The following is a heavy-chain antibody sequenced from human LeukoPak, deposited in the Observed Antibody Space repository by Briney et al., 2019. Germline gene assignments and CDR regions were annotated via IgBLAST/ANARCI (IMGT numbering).Heavy chain of an antibody. CDR2: IYSGGST. Sequence: GGSLRLSCAASGFTVSSNYMSWVRQAPGKGLEWVSVIYSGGSTYYADSVKGRFTISRDNSKNTLYLQMNSLRAEDTAVYYCARSPYSSSSLAFDIWGQGTMVTVSS. CDR3: ARSPYSSSSLAFDI. V-gene: IGHV3-53*01. J-gene: IGHJ3*02. D-gene: IGHD6-6*01. CDR1: GFTVSSNY.